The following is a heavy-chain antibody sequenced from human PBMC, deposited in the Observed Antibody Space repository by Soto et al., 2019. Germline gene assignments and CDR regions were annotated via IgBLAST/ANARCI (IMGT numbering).Heavy chain of an antibody. CDR2: IYSGGST. V-gene: IGHV3-53*01. CDR1: GFTVSSNY. CDR3: ARSRDGYCFYFYYGMDV. J-gene: IGHJ6*02. Sequence: PGGSLRLSCAASGFTVSSNYMSWVRQAPGKGLEWVSVIYSGGSTYYADSVKGRFTISRDNSKSTLYLQMNSLRAEDTAVYYCARSRDGYCFYFYYGMDVWGQGTTVTVSS. D-gene: IGHD5-12*01.